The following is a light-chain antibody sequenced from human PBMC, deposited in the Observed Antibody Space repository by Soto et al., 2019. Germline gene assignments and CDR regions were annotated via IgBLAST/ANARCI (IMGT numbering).Light chain of an antibody. V-gene: IGKV3D-20*02. J-gene: IGKJ3*01. CDR2: GAS. CDR3: QQRSNWPIT. CDR1: QTVSSNY. Sequence: EIVMTQSPATLSVSPGERATLSCRASQTVSSNYLAWCQQRPGQAPRLLIYGASTRAAGIPDRFSGSGSGTDFTLTITRLEPEDSAVYYCQQRSNWPITFGPGTKVDI.